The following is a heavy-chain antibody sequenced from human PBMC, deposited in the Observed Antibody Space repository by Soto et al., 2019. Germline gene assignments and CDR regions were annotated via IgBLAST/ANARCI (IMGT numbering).Heavy chain of an antibody. CDR1: GYTLTELS. V-gene: IGHV1-24*01. CDR3: ATVPRTHCSGGSCYLGDAFDI. J-gene: IGHJ3*02. D-gene: IGHD2-15*01. Sequence: ASVKVSCKVSGYTLTELSMHWVRQAPGKGLEWIGGFDPEDGETIYAQKFQGRVTMTEDTSTDTAYMELSSLRSEDTAVYYCATVPRTHCSGGSCYLGDAFDIWGQGTMVTVSS. CDR2: FDPEDGET.